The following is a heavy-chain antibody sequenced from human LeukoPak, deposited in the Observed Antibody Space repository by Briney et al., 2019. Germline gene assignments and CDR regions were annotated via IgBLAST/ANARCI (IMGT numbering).Heavy chain of an antibody. V-gene: IGHV1-69*04. CDR1: GGTFSSYA. CDR3: AKNELWFGEPWYFDY. Sequence: GASVKVSCKASGGTFSSYAISWVRQAPGQGLEWMGRIIPILGIANYAQKFQGRVTITADKSTSTAYMELSSLRSEDTAVYYCAKNELWFGEPWYFDYWGQGTLVTVSS. J-gene: IGHJ4*02. D-gene: IGHD3-10*01. CDR2: IIPILGIA.